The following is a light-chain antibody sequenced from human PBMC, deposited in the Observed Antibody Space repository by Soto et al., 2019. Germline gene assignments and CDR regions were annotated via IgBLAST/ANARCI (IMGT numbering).Light chain of an antibody. J-gene: IGKJ1*01. CDR2: DAS. CDR3: QQYNSYWT. V-gene: IGKV1-5*01. Sequence: DIQMTQSPSTLSASVGDRGTITFRASQSISSWLAWYQQEPGKAPKLLIYDASSLESGVPSRFSGSGSGTEFTLTISSLQPDDFATYYCQQYNSYWTFGQGTKVDIK. CDR1: QSISSW.